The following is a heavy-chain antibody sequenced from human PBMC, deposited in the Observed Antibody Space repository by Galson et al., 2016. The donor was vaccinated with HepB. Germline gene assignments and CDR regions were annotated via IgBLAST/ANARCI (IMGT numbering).Heavy chain of an antibody. J-gene: IGHJ6*02. V-gene: IGHV3-33*01. D-gene: IGHD4-23*01. CDR1: GFTFSTYG. CDR3: ASDPDVRWGTVTRPGARHYYYGLDV. CDR2: IWYDGSHK. Sequence: SLRLSCAASGFTFSTYGMHWVRQAPGKGLEWMALIWYDGSHKYYADSVKGRFTISRDNSNNTLYLAMSSLIAQDTDFYYCASDPDVRWGTVTRPGARHYYYGLDVWGQGTTVTVSS.